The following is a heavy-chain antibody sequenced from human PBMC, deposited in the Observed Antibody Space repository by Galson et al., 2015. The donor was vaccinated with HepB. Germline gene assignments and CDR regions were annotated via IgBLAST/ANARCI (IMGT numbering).Heavy chain of an antibody. CDR1: GFTFSSYA. CDR3: AKGRHYYDSSITTLG. Sequence: SLRLSCAASGFTFSSYAMSWVRQAPGKGLEWVSAISGSGGSTYYADSVKGRFTISRDNSKNTLYLQMNSLRAEDTAVYYCAKGRHYYDSSITTLGWGQGTLVTVSS. J-gene: IGHJ4*02. CDR2: ISGSGGST. V-gene: IGHV3-23*01. D-gene: IGHD3-22*01.